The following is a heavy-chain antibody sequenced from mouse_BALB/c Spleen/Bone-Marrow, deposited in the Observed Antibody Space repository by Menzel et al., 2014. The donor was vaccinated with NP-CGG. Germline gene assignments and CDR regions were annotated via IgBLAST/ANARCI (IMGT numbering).Heavy chain of an antibody. V-gene: IGHV14-3*02. Sequence: EVQRVESGAELVKPGASVKLSCTASGFNIKDTYMHWGKQRPEQGLEWIGRIDPANGNTKSDPKFQGKAAITADTSSNTACLQLSSLTSEDTAVYYCAREAAYAMDYWGQGTSVTVSS. D-gene: IGHD3-2*02. CDR1: GFNIKDTY. CDR2: IDPANGNT. CDR3: AREAAYAMDY. J-gene: IGHJ4*01.